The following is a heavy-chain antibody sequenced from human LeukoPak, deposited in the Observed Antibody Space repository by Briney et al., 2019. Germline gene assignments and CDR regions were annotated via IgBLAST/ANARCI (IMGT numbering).Heavy chain of an antibody. CDR1: GGSFSGYY. Sequence: SETLSLTCAVYGGSFSGYYWSWIRQPPGKGLEWIGSIYHSGSTYYNPSLKSRVTISVDTSKNQFSLKLSSVTAADTAVYYCARGGDYYDSSGYFDYWGQGTLVTVSS. CDR2: IYHSGST. J-gene: IGHJ4*02. D-gene: IGHD3-22*01. V-gene: IGHV4-34*01. CDR3: ARGGDYYDSSGYFDY.